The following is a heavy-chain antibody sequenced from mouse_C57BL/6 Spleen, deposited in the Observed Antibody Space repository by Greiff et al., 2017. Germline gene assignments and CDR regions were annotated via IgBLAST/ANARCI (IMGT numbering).Heavy chain of an antibody. V-gene: IGHV1-54*01. CDR1: GYAFTNYL. CDR2: INPGSGGT. D-gene: IGHD1-1*01. Sequence: VQLQQSGAELVRPGTSVKVSCKASGYAFTNYLIEWVKQRPGQGLEWIGVINPGSGGTNYNEKFKGKATLTADKSSSTAYMQLSSLTSEDSAVYFCARRSYGSSPWYFDVWATGTTVTVSS. CDR3: ARRSYGSSPWYFDV. J-gene: IGHJ1*03.